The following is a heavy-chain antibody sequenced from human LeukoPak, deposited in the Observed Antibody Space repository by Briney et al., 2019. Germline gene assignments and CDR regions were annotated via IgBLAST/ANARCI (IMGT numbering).Heavy chain of an antibody. CDR3: ARVYGGTGAAFDY. D-gene: IGHD4-23*01. CDR2: ISRSGKYR. CDR1: GFTSSDYS. V-gene: IGHV3-21*01. Sequence: GGSMRLSCVASGFTSSDYSMTWVRQAPGKGLEWVSSISRSGKYRHDADSGKGRFTISRDNAKSSLYLDMTNLRAEDTAVYYCARVYGGTGAAFDYWGQGTLLTVSS. J-gene: IGHJ4*02.